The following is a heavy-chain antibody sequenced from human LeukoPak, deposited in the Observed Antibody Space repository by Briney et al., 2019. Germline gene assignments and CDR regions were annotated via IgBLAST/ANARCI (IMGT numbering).Heavy chain of an antibody. CDR3: AKGGDYYDSSGPPSDLDY. CDR1: GFTFSSYS. D-gene: IGHD3-22*01. V-gene: IGHV3-48*01. Sequence: GRSLRLSCAASGFTFSSYSMNWVRQAPGKGLEWLSYISSSGSTIYYADSVKGRFTISRDNAKNSLYLQMNSLRAEDTAVYYCAKGGDYYDSSGPPSDLDYWGQGTLVTVSS. CDR2: ISSSGSTI. J-gene: IGHJ4*02.